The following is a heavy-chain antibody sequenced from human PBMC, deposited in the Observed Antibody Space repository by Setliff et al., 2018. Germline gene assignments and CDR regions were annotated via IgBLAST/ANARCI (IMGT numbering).Heavy chain of an antibody. CDR2: FDPEDGET. Sequence: ASVKVSCKVSGYTLTELSMHWVRQAPGKGLEWMGGFDPEDGETIYAQKFQGRVTMTEDTSTDTAYMELSSLRSEDTAVYYCAILAFTYYYDGSGYYPHDYWGQGTLVTAPQ. D-gene: IGHD3-22*01. J-gene: IGHJ4*02. CDR1: GYTLTELS. CDR3: AILAFTYYYDGSGYYPHDY. V-gene: IGHV1-24*01.